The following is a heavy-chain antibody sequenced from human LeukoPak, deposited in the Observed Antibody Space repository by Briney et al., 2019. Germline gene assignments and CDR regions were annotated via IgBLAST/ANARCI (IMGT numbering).Heavy chain of an antibody. J-gene: IGHJ4*02. CDR3: ARTMGISSGFRYFDY. CDR1: GFTFSSYS. CDR2: ISSSSSYM. D-gene: IGHD6-19*01. Sequence: GGSLRLFCAASGFTFSSYSMNWVRQAPGKGLEWVSSISSSSSYMYYADSVKGRFTISRDNAKNSLYLQMNSLRAEDTAVYYCARTMGISSGFRYFDYWGQGTLATVSS. V-gene: IGHV3-21*01.